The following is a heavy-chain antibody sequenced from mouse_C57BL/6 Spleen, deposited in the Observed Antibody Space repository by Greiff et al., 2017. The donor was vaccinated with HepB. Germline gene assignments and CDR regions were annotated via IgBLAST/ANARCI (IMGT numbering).Heavy chain of an antibody. D-gene: IGHD2-3*01. J-gene: IGHJ3*01. CDR1: GYTFTDYN. CDR3: ARSGIYDEWFAY. V-gene: IGHV1-22*01. CDR2: INPNNGGT. Sequence: VQLQQSGPELVKPGASVKMSCKASGYTFTDYNMHWVKQSHGKSLEWIGYINPNNGGTSYNQKFKGKATLTVNKSSSTAYMELRSLTSEDSAVYYCARSGIYDEWFAYWGQGTLVTVSA.